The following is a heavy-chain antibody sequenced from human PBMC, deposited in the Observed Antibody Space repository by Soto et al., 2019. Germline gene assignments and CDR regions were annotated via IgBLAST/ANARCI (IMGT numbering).Heavy chain of an antibody. J-gene: IGHJ4*02. CDR3: ARANMERSHYFDY. CDR1: GDSVSSTSVA. D-gene: IGHD1-1*01. V-gene: IGHV6-1*01. CDR2: TYYKSKWYN. Sequence: SQTLSLTCAISGDSVSSTSVAWNWIRQSPSRGLEWLGRTYYKSKWYNDYAVSVKSRITINPDTSKNQFSLQLNSVTPDDAAVYFCARANMERSHYFDYWGQGTLVTVSS.